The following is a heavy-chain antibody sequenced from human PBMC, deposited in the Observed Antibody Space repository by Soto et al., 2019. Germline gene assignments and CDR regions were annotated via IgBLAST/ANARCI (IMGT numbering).Heavy chain of an antibody. D-gene: IGHD6-19*01. J-gene: IGHJ4*02. V-gene: IGHV4-38-2*02. CDR2: IYHSGST. CDR1: SSPINSRYY. CDR3: ARNTSGRNFDY. Sequence: KTSETLSLTCTVSSSPINSRYYWGCIRQTPGKGLEWVASIYHSGSTHYNPSLKSRATISVDTSNNQFSLRLSSVTAADTAIYYCARNTSGRNFDYWGQGTQVTVYS.